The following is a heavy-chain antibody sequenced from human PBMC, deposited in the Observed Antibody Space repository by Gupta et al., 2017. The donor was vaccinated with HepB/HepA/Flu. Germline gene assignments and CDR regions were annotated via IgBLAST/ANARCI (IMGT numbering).Heavy chain of an antibody. J-gene: IGHJ2*01. V-gene: IGHV1-8*02. CDR1: GYLFTSHD. D-gene: IGHD3-22*01. CDR3: ARVRDYYDSSGYYYSWYFDL. Sequence: QVQPVHSGAEVKKPGASAKVSCKASGYLFTSHDINWVRQATGQGLEWMGWMNPNSGNTGYAQKFHGRVTMTRNTSISTAYMELSRLRSEDTAVYYCARVRDYYDSSGYYYSWYFDLWGRGTLVTVSS. CDR2: MNPNSGNT.